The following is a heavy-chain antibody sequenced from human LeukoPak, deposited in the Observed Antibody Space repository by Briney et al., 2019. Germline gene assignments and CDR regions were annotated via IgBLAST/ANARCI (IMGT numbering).Heavy chain of an antibody. CDR3: ARVHVPNDYGDYDDAFDI. D-gene: IGHD4-17*01. J-gene: IGHJ3*02. CDR1: GFTFSTYW. Sequence: PGGSLRLSCAASGFTFSTYWMHWVRQAPGKGLVWVSRINPDGTTTSYADSVKGRFTISRDNAKNSLYLQMNSLRAEDTAVYYCARVHVPNDYGDYDDAFDIWGQGTMVTVSS. V-gene: IGHV3-74*01. CDR2: INPDGTTT.